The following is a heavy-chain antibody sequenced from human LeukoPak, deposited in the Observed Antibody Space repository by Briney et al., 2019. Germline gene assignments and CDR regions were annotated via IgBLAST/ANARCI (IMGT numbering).Heavy chain of an antibody. CDR3: ARILYSGSYYFDY. J-gene: IGHJ4*02. V-gene: IGHV3-30*14. CDR1: GFTFSSYA. CDR2: ISYDGSNK. Sequence: GGSLRLSCAASGFTFSSYAIHWVRQAPGKGLEWVAVISYDGSNKYYADSVKGRFTISRDNSKNTLYLQMNSLRAEDTAVYYCARILYSGSYYFDYWGQGTLVTVSS. D-gene: IGHD1-26*01.